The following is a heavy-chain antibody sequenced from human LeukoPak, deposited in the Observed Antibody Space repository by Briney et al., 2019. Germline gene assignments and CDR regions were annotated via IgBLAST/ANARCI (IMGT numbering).Heavy chain of an antibody. CDR1: GYTFTGYY. D-gene: IGHD3-3*01. Sequence: ASVKVSCKASGYTFTGYYMHWVRQAPGQGLEWMGWTNPNSGGTNYAQKFQGRVTMTRDTSISTAYMELSRLRSDDTAVYYCARDYNVLRFLEWLPTFDYWGQGTLVTVSS. J-gene: IGHJ4*02. CDR3: ARDYNVLRFLEWLPTFDY. CDR2: TNPNSGGT. V-gene: IGHV1-2*02.